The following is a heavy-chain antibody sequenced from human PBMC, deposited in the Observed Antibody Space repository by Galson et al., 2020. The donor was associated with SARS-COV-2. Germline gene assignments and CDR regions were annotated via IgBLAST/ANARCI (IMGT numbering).Heavy chain of an antibody. CDR1: GFAVSSNY. D-gene: IGHD6-19*01. CDR2: VYSGGNT. V-gene: IGHV3-53*01. CDR3: ARSKQWLYYYGMDV. Sequence: GGSLRLSCAASGFAVSSNYMSWVRQAPGKGLEWVSVVYSGGNTYYADSVKGRFTISRANSKNTWYLQMNSLRAEDTAVYYCARSKQWLYYYGMDVWGQGTTVTVSS. J-gene: IGHJ6*02.